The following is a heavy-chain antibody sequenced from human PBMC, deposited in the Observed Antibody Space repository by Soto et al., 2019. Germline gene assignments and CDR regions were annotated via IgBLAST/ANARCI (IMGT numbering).Heavy chain of an antibody. CDR2: ISGRGDTP. Sequence: EVQLLESGGDLVQPGGSLRLSCAASGFTFRNYAMTWVRQAPGKGLEWVSGISGRGDTPYYADSVKGRFTISRDNSKNPLVPQMSSLGVEDTATYFFARTNHGASKYYFDYWGRGTLITVSS. CDR3: ARTNHGASKYYFDY. J-gene: IGHJ4*02. D-gene: IGHD4-17*01. CDR1: GFTFRNYA. V-gene: IGHV3-23*01.